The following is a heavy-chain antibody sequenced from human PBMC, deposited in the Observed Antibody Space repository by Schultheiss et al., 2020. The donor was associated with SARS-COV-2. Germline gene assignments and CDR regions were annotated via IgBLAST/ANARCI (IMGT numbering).Heavy chain of an antibody. J-gene: IGHJ4*02. CDR1: GYTFTGYY. CDR2: INPNSGGT. D-gene: IGHD3-16*02. V-gene: IGHV1-2*02. Sequence: ASVKVSCKASGYTFTGYYMHWVRQAPGQGLEWMGWINPNSGGTNYAQKFQGRVTMTRDTSISTAYMELSRLRSDDTAVYYCAREPDYVWGSYRYRDYWGQGTLVTVSS. CDR3: AREPDYVWGSYRYRDY.